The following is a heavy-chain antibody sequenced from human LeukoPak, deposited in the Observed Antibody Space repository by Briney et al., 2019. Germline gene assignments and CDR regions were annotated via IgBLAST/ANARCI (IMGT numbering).Heavy chain of an antibody. V-gene: IGHV4-34*01. Sequence: SETLSLTCAVYGGSFSGYYWSWIRQPPGKGLEWIGEINHSGSTNYNPSLKSRVTISVGTSKNQFSLKLSSVTAADTAVYYCARAYGSGSYWDYWGQGTLVTVSS. D-gene: IGHD3-10*01. CDR2: INHSGST. CDR3: ARAYGSGSYWDY. J-gene: IGHJ4*02. CDR1: GGSFSGYY.